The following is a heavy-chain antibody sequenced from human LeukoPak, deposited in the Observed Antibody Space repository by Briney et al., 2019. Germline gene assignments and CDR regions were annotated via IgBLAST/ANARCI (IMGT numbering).Heavy chain of an antibody. J-gene: IGHJ4*02. CDR2: ISAYNGNT. CDR1: GGTFSSYA. CDR3: ARPASHVSLYYDILTGSPTDSYYFDY. Sequence: PGASVKVSCKASGGTFSSYAISWVRQAPRQGLEWMGWISAYNGNTNYAQKLQGRVTMTTDTSTSTAYMELRSLRSDDTAVYYCARPASHVSLYYDILTGSPTDSYYFDYWGQGTLVTVSS. D-gene: IGHD3-9*01. V-gene: IGHV1-18*01.